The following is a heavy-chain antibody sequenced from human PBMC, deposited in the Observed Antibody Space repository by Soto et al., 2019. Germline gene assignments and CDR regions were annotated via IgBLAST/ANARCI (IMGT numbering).Heavy chain of an antibody. CDR2: INSDGSST. Sequence: PGGSLRLSCAASGFTFSSYWMHWVRQAPGKGLVWVSRINSDGSSTSYADSVKGRFTISRDNAKNTLYLQMNSLRAEDTAVYYCARPLGYCSGGSCYGIDYWGQGTLVTVSS. V-gene: IGHV3-74*01. D-gene: IGHD2-15*01. CDR1: GFTFSSYW. J-gene: IGHJ4*02. CDR3: ARPLGYCSGGSCYGIDY.